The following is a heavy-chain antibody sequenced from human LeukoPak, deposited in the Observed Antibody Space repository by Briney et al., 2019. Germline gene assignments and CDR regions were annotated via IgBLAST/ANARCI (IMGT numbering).Heavy chain of an antibody. J-gene: IGHJ4*02. Sequence: SSETLSLTCTVAGGSSSSYCWGWIRQPPGKELEWIGYIYYSGSTNYNPALKSRVTISVDTSKNQLSLKLSSVAAADTAVYYCAREGHGDSFDYWGQGTLVTVSS. CDR2: IYYSGST. V-gene: IGHV4-59*01. CDR1: GGSSSSYC. CDR3: AREGHGDSFDY. D-gene: IGHD4-17*01.